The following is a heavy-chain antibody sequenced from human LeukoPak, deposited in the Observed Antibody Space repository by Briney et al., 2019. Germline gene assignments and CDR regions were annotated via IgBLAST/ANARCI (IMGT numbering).Heavy chain of an antibody. D-gene: IGHD3-10*01. CDR3: GRGVLLWFGELLSYNWFDP. CDR2: INHSGST. J-gene: IGHJ5*02. V-gene: IGHV4-34*01. CDR1: GGSFSGYY. Sequence: PSETLSLSCAVYGGSFSGYYWSWIRQAPGKGLEWIGEINHSGSTTYNPSLKIRVTISVDTSKNQFSLKLSSVTAADTAVYYWGRGVLLWFGELLSYNWFDPWGQGTLVTVSS.